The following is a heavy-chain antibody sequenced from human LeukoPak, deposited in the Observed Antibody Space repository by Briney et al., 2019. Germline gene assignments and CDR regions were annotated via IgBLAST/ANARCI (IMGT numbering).Heavy chain of an antibody. J-gene: IGHJ3*02. Sequence: GGSLRLSCAASGFTFSSYWMHWVRQAPGQRLEWISSITSSSRYVFYADSVRGRFTISRDNTKNSLYLQIDSLRAEDTAVYYCAKTRNKGAFDIWGQGTMVTVSS. V-gene: IGHV3-21*01. CDR3: AKTRNKGAFDI. CDR2: ITSSSRYV. CDR1: GFTFSSYW.